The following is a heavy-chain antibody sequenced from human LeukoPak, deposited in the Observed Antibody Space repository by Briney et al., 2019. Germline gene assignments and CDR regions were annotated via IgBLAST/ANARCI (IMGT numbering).Heavy chain of an antibody. CDR2: VKQDGSER. CDR1: GFISSSYW. D-gene: IGHD1-26*01. Sequence: GGSLRLSCAASGFISSSYWMSWVRQAPGKGLEWVANVKQDGSERYYGDSVKGRFTISRDNAKNSLYLQMSSLRDEDTAVYYCARAGRGSYYLAVFYWGQGTLVTVSS. V-gene: IGHV3-7*04. J-gene: IGHJ4*02. CDR3: ARAGRGSYYLAVFY.